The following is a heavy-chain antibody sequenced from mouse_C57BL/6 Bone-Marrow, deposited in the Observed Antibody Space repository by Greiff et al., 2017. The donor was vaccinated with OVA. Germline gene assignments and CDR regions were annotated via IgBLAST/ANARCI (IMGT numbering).Heavy chain of an antibody. D-gene: IGHD1-1*01. CDR3: ARSYYGSRGYFDV. CDR2: IFPGSGST. V-gene: IGHV1-75*01. Sequence: VKLQESGPELVKPGASVKISCKASGYTFTDYYINWVKQRPGQGLEWIGWIFPGSGSTYYNEKFKGKATLTVDKSSSTAYMLLSSLTSEDSAVYFCARSYYGSRGYFDVWGTGTTVTVSS. J-gene: IGHJ1*03. CDR1: GYTFTDYY.